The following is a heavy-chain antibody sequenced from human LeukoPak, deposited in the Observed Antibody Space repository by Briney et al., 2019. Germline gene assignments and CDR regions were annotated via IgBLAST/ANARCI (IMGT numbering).Heavy chain of an antibody. CDR2: IYYSGST. D-gene: IGHD6-13*01. CDR1: GGSISSYY. J-gene: IGHJ4*02. Sequence: SETPSLTCTVSGGSISSYYWSWIRQPPGMGLEWIGYIYYSGSTNYNPSLKGRVTISVDTSKNQFSLKLSSVTAADTAVYYCAGEAAAGTFDYWGQGTLVPVSS. CDR3: AGEAAAGTFDY. V-gene: IGHV4-59*01.